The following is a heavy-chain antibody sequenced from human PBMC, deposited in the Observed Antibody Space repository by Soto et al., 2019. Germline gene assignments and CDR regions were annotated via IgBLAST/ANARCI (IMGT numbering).Heavy chain of an antibody. J-gene: IGHJ5*02. Sequence: SETLSLTCAVYGGSFSGYYWSWIRQPPGKGLEWIGEINHSGNTNYAQKLQGRVTMTTDTSTSTAYMELRSLRSDDTAVYYCASSAAAGYWFDPWGQGTLVTVSS. CDR1: GGSFSGYY. V-gene: IGHV4-34*10. D-gene: IGHD6-13*01. CDR2: INHSGNT. CDR3: ASSAAAGYWFDP.